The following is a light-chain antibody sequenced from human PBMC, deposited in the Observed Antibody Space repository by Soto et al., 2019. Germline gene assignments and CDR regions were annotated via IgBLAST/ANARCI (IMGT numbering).Light chain of an antibody. CDR3: QQYNDWPPIT. CDR2: GAS. J-gene: IGKJ5*01. V-gene: IGKV3-20*01. Sequence: EIVLTQSPGTLSLSPGERATLSCRASQSVSSSYLAWYQQKPGQAPRLLIYGASRRAIGIPDRFSGSGSGTDFTLTISSLQSEDFAVYYCQQYNDWPPITFGQGTRLEIK. CDR1: QSVSSSY.